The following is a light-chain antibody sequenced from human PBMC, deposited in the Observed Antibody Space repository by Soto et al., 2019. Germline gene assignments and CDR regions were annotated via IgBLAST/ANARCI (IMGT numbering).Light chain of an antibody. CDR2: DVS. Sequence: QSALTQPASVSGSPGQSITISCTGTSSDVGGYNYVSWYQQHPGKAPKFMIYDVSTRPSGVSNRVSGSKSGNTASLTISGLQAEDEAEYYCSSYTTSNTRQIVFGTGTKLTVL. CDR3: SSYTTSNTRQIV. CDR1: SSDVGGYNY. V-gene: IGLV2-14*01. J-gene: IGLJ1*01.